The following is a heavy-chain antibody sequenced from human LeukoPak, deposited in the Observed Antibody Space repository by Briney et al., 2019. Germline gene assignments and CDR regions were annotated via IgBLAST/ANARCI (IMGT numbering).Heavy chain of an antibody. CDR2: ITGTGGNT. V-gene: IGHV3-23*01. CDR3: ARDFRVTPYYMDV. CDR1: GFTFRSYD. J-gene: IGHJ6*03. Sequence: GGSLRLSCAASGFTFRSYDMSWVRQAPGKGLEWVSDITGTGGNTYYADSVKGRFTISRDNSKNTLYLQMNSLRDEDTAVYYCARDFRVTPYYMDVWGKGTTVTVSS. D-gene: IGHD4-23*01.